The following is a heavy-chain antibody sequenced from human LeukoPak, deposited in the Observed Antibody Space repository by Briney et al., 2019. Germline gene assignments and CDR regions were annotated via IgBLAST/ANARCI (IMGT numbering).Heavy chain of an antibody. J-gene: IGHJ4*02. CDR3: TRLDYHDSSTLDY. D-gene: IGHD3-22*01. CDR2: IYPDDSDA. CDR1: GYGFTTYW. Sequence: GESLKISCKGSGYGFTTYWIAWVRQMPGKGLECMGIIYPDDSDARYSPSFQGQVTISADKSISTAYLQWNRLKASDTAMYYCTRLDYHDSSTLDYWGQGTLVTVSS. V-gene: IGHV5-51*01.